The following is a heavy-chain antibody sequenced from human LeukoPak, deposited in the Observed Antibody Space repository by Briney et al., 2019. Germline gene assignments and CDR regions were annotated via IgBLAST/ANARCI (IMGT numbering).Heavy chain of an antibody. CDR1: GGTFSSYA. V-gene: IGHV1-69*13. J-gene: IGHJ6*03. Sequence: GASVKVSCKASGGTFSSYAISWVRQAPGQGLEWMGGIIPIFGTANYAEKFQGRVTITADESTSTAYMELSSLRSEDTAVYYCAREYSSSSGYYMDVWGKGTTVTVSS. CDR2: IIPIFGTA. D-gene: IGHD6-6*01. CDR3: AREYSSSSGYYMDV.